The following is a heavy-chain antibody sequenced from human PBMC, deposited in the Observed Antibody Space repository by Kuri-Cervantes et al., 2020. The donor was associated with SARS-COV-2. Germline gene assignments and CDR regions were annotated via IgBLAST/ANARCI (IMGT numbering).Heavy chain of an antibody. V-gene: IGHV3-30*02. CDR2: IRYDGSKE. CDR1: GFYFNNYG. J-gene: IGHJ3*02. CDR3: ARDPLDDILTDDAFDI. Sequence: GESLKISCAASGFYFNNYGMHWVRQAPGKGLEWVAFIRYDGSKEYYADSVKGRFTISRDNSKNTLYLQMNSLRAEDTAVYYCARDPLDDILTDDAFDIWGQGTMVTVSS. D-gene: IGHD3-9*01.